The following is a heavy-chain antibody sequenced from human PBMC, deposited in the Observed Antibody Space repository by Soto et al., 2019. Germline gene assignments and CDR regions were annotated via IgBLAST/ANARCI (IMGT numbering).Heavy chain of an antibody. Sequence: QVQLQESGPGLVKPSETLSLTCIVSGGSISNYYWSWLRQPPGKGLEWIGYISYTGKTDYNPSLKSRVTIAEDTSKNQFSLKSSSVTAADTAVYYCAAFGEFSRWFDPWGQGTLVTVSA. D-gene: IGHD3-10*01. CDR3: AAFGEFSRWFDP. CDR2: ISYTGKT. J-gene: IGHJ5*02. V-gene: IGHV4-59*08. CDR1: GGSISNYY.